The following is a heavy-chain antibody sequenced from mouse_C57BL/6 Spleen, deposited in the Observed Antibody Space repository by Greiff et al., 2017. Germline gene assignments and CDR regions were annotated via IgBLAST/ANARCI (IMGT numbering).Heavy chain of an antibody. CDR3: ARQTGAYFDY. D-gene: IGHD4-1*01. Sequence: VQLKESGGGLVKPGGSLKLSCAASGFTFSDYGMHWVRQAPEKGLEWVAYISSGSSTIYYADTVKGRFTISRDNAKNTLFLQMTSLRSEDTAMYYCARQTGAYFDYWGQGTTLTVSS. V-gene: IGHV5-17*01. CDR2: ISSGSSTI. J-gene: IGHJ2*01. CDR1: GFTFSDYG.